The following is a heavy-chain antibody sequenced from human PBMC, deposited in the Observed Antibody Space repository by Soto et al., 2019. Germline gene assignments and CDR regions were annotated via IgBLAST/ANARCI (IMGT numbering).Heavy chain of an antibody. D-gene: IGHD6-19*01. V-gene: IGHV1-69*13. CDR1: GGTFSSYA. CDR3: ARGMVSSGWFLAY. CDR2: IIPIFGTA. Sequence: SVKVSCKASGGTFSSYAISWVRQAPGQGLEWMGGIIPIFGTANYAQKLQGRVTITADESTSTAYMELSSLRSEDTAVYYCARGMVSSGWFLAYWGQGTLVTVSS. J-gene: IGHJ4*02.